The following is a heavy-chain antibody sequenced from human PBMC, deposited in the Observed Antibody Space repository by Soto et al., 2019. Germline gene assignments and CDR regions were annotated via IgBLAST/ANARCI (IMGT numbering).Heavy chain of an antibody. J-gene: IGHJ6*02. CDR2: ISGSGGST. Sequence: PWWSLRLSCASSGFTFSSYAMSWVRQAPGKGLEWVSAISGSGGSTYYADSVKGRFTISRDNSKNTLYLQMNSLRAEDTAVYYCAKSYNWNNIWDYYYYGMDVWGQGTTVTVSS. CDR1: GFTFSSYA. CDR3: AKSYNWNNIWDYYYYGMDV. V-gene: IGHV3-23*01. D-gene: IGHD1-20*01.